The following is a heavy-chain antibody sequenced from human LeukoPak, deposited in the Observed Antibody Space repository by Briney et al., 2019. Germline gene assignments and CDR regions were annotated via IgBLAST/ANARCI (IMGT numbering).Heavy chain of an antibody. CDR1: GASVSGRGYY. CDR3: AKSGGYGLIDY. CDR2: IYSSGST. Sequence: PSQTLSLTCTVSGASVSGRGYYWGWIRQPPGKGLEWIGSIYSSGSTYYNASLQSRFTISIETSKTQISLRLNSVTAADTAMYYCAKSGGYGLIDYWGQGTLVTVSS. J-gene: IGHJ4*02. V-gene: IGHV4-39*01. D-gene: IGHD1-26*01.